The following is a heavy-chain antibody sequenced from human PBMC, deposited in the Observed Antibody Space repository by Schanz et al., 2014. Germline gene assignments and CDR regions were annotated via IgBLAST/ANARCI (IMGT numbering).Heavy chain of an antibody. CDR2: IGPASDP. J-gene: IGHJ4*02. D-gene: IGHD2-2*01. CDR3: ARGRRGDCRRTSCTYYFDS. V-gene: IGHV3-13*05. CDR1: GFTFTNYW. Sequence: EVQLVESGGDLVQPGGSLRLSCVGSGFTFTNYWMHWVRQSPGKGLVWVSGIGPASDPYYAGSVKGRFTISRENGKNSLYLQMNSLRAGDTAVYYCARGRRGDCRRTSCTYYFDSWGQGTLVTVSS.